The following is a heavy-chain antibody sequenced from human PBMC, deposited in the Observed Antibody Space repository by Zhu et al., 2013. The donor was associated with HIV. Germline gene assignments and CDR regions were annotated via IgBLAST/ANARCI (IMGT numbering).Heavy chain of an antibody. V-gene: IGHV5-51*01. D-gene: IGHD3-16*02. CDR1: GYRFTSYW. J-gene: IGHJ3*01. Sequence: EVQLVQSGAEVKKPGESLKISCKGSGYRFTSYWIGWVRQMPGQGLEWMGVVYPGDSDVKYSPSFEGQVTFSADRSISTAYLQWSSLKASDTAMYYCTVIGGGTSNVWGQGTMVIVSS. CDR3: TVIGGGTSNV. CDR2: VYPGDSDV.